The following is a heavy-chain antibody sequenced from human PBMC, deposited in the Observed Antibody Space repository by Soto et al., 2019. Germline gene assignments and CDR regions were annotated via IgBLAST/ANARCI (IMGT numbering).Heavy chain of an antibody. D-gene: IGHD1-26*01. V-gene: IGHV3-30-3*01. CDR1: GFTFSSYA. CDR3: ARDRSVTYYYYFDY. J-gene: IGHJ4*02. Sequence: GGSLRLSCAASGFTFSSYAMHWVRQAPGKGLEWVAVISYDGSNKYYADSVKGRFTISRDNSKNTLYLQMSSLRADDTAVYNCARDRSVTYYYYFDYWGQGTLVTVS. CDR2: ISYDGSNK.